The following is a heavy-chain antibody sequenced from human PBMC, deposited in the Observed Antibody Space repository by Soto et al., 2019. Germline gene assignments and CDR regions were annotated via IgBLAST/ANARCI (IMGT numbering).Heavy chain of an antibody. V-gene: IGHV3-23*01. CDR2: ISDSGGRT. CDR3: AKLVAETGTVT. D-gene: IGHD6-13*01. J-gene: IGHJ4*02. Sequence: WVRQAPGKGLEWVSSISDSGGRTYYADSVKGRSTIFRDNSKNTLSLQMNSLRAEDTAVYYCAKLVAETGTVTWGQGTLVTVSS.